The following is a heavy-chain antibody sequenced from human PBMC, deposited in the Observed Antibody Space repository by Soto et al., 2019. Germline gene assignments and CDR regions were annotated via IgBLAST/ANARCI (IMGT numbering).Heavy chain of an antibody. CDR1: GFTFSSYG. CDR3: AKDRIQYCSGGSCFINDY. CDR2: ISYDGSNK. J-gene: IGHJ4*02. Sequence: GGSLRLSCAASGFTFSSYGMHWVRQAPGKGLEWVAVISYDGSNKYYADSVKGRFTISRDNSKNTLYLQMNSLRAEDTAVYYCAKDRIQYCSGGSCFINDYWGQGTLVTVSS. D-gene: IGHD2-15*01. V-gene: IGHV3-30*18.